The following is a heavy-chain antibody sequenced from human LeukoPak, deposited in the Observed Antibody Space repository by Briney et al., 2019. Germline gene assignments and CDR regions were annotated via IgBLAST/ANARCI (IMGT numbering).Heavy chain of an antibody. CDR3: AKGPGCYDSSGYHDAFDI. CDR1: GFTFSSYA. V-gene: IGHV3-23*01. CDR2: ISGSGGST. Sequence: PGGSLRLSCAASGFTFSSYAMSWVRQAPGKGLEWVSAISGSGGSTYYADSVKGRLTISRDNSKNTLYLQMNSLRAEDTAVYYCAKGPGCYDSSGYHDAFDIWGQGTMVTVSS. D-gene: IGHD3-22*01. J-gene: IGHJ3*02.